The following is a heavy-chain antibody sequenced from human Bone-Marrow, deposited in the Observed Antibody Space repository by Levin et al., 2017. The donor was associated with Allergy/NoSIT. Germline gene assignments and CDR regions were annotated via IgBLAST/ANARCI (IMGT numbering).Heavy chain of an antibody. Sequence: RASVKVSCKASGYTFTHFYMHWVRQAPGQGLEWMGWISPASGATNYAQKFQGRVIMTSDTSISTAYMELSRLRSDDTAVYFCFHYDFTHPWGQGTLVTVSS. CDR2: ISPASGAT. J-gene: IGHJ5*02. D-gene: IGHD3-3*01. CDR3: FHYDFTHP. V-gene: IGHV1-2*02. CDR1: GYTFTHFY.